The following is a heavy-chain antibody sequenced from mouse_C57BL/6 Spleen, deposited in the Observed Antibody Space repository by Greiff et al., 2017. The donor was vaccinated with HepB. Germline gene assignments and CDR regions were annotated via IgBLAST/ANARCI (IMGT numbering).Heavy chain of an antibody. CDR3: ARGGGYSWFAY. V-gene: IGHV1-72*01. D-gene: IGHD1-1*02. CDR1: GYTFTRYW. Sequence: QVQLQQPGAELVKPGASVKLSCKASGYTFTRYWMHGVKQRPGRGLEWIGRIDPKSGGTKYNEKFKSKATLSVDKPSSTAYMQLSSLTSEDSAVYYCARGGGYSWFAYWGQGTLVTVSA. J-gene: IGHJ3*01. CDR2: IDPKSGGT.